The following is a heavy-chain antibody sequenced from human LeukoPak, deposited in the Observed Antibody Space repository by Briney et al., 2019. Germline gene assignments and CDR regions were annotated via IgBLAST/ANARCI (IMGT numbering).Heavy chain of an antibody. V-gene: IGHV1-69*13. CDR1: GGTFSSYA. CDR2: IIPIFGTA. J-gene: IGHJ6*02. CDR3: ARVIRWIYYYYGMDV. Sequence: ASVKVSCKASGGTFSSYAISWVRQAPGLGLEWMGGIIPIFGTANYAQKFQGRVTITADESTSTAYMELSSLRSEDTAVYYCARVIRWIYYYYGMDVWGQGTTVTVSS. D-gene: IGHD4-23*01.